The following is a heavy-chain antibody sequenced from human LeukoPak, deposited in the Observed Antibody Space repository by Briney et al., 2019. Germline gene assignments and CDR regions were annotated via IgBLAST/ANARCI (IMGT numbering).Heavy chain of an antibody. J-gene: IGHJ4*02. CDR2: ISNSGGTT. V-gene: IGHV3-23*01. CDR1: GFTFSSYA. D-gene: IGHD1-14*01. Sequence: GGSLRLSCAASGFTFSSYAMSWVRQAPGKGLEWVSTISNSGGTTYYADSGKGRFTISRDDSENTLYLQMNSLRAEDTAVYYCAKATGYLLWGQGTLVTVSS. CDR3: AKATGYLL.